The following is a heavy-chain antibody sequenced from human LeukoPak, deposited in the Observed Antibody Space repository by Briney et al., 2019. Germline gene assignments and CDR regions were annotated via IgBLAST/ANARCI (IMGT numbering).Heavy chain of an antibody. Sequence: ASVKVSCKASGYTFTSYGISWVRQAPGQGLEWMGWISAYNGNTNYAQKPQGRVTMTTDTSTSTAYMELRSLRSDDTAVYYCARDRFILGYCSGGSCPFDYWGQGTLVTVSS. CDR1: GYTFTSYG. J-gene: IGHJ4*02. CDR2: ISAYNGNT. V-gene: IGHV1-18*04. D-gene: IGHD2-15*01. CDR3: ARDRFILGYCSGGSCPFDY.